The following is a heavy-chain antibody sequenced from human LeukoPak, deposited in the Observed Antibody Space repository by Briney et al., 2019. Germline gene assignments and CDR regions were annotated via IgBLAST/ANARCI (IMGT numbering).Heavy chain of an antibody. CDR1: GGSINSRTYY. CDR2: ISYSGTA. CDR3: ARVPFGGSGWYSASGSWGYDY. D-gene: IGHD6-19*01. V-gene: IGHV4-39*07. Sequence: SETLSLTCTVSGGSINSRTYYWGWIRQPPGKGLEWIGSISYSGTAYYNPSLKSRLTISVDTSQNQFSLKLSSVTAADTAVYYCARVPFGGSGWYSASGSWGYDYWGQGTLVTVSS. J-gene: IGHJ4*02.